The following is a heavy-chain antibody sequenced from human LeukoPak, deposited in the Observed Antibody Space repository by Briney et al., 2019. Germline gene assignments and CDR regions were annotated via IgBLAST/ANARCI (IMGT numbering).Heavy chain of an antibody. V-gene: IGHV3-48*01. J-gene: IGHJ4*02. Sequence: GGSLRLSCVASGFTFSSYSMNWVRQAPGKGLEWVSYISSSSSTIYYADSVKGRFTISRDNAKNSLYLQMNSLRAEDTAVCYCARVANGYNYYDSSGIDYWGQGTLVTVSS. CDR1: GFTFSSYS. CDR2: ISSSSSTI. CDR3: ARVANGYNYYDSSGIDY. D-gene: IGHD3-22*01.